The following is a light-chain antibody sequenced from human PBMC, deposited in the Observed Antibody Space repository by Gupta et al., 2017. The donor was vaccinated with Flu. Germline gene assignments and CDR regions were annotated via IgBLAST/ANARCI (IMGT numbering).Light chain of an antibody. CDR2: DVS. J-gene: IGLJ2*01. Sequence: QSVLTQPRSVSGSPGQSVTISCTGSSSDVGLYEYVSWYQHHPGKAPSLIIYDVSRRPSGVPDRFPASKSGNTASLTISGLQAEDEADYHCCSYAGRYTWVFGGGTKVTVL. V-gene: IGLV2-11*01. CDR1: SSDVGLYEY. CDR3: CSYAGRYTWV.